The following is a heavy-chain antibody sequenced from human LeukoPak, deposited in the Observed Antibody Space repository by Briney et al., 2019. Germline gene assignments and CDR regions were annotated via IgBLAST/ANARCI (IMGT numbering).Heavy chain of an antibody. J-gene: IGHJ3*02. V-gene: IGHV5-51*01. CDR2: IYPGDSDT. D-gene: IGHD6-19*01. CDR1: GYSFTSYW. CDR3: ARQDRYPPGYVAVAVASDAFDI. Sequence: GESLKISCKGSGYSFTSYWNGWVRQLPGKGLEWMGIIYPGDSDTRYSPSFQGQVTISADKSISTAYLQWSSLKASDTAMYYCARQDRYPPGYVAVAVASDAFDIWGQGTMVTVSS.